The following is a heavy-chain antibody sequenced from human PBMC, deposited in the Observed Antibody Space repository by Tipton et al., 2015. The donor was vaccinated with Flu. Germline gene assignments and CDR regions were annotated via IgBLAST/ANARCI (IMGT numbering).Heavy chain of an antibody. CDR1: GFTFGEYA. CDR2: IRSKAYGEAT. Sequence: SGFTFGEYAMNWVRQAPGKGLEWIGFIRSKAYGEATQYAASVKGRFTISRDDSKNIAYLQMNSLRIEDTAMYYCTRTPLLLYFREYNGDIWGQGTLVSVSS. D-gene: IGHD3-10*01. CDR3: TRTPLLLYFREYNGDI. J-gene: IGHJ4*02. V-gene: IGHV3-49*04.